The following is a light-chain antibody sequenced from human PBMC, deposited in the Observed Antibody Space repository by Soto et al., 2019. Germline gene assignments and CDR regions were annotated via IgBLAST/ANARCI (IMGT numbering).Light chain of an antibody. CDR1: QPLNNN. J-gene: IGKJ1*01. CDR2: GAS. Sequence: EMGLTQSPGTLSLSPGERATLSCRAGQPLNNNVAWYQHKPGQAPRLLIYGASSRATGIPDRFSGSGSGTDFTLTISRLEPEDFAVYYCQQYGISPSWTFGQGTKVDIK. V-gene: IGKV3-20*01. CDR3: QQYGISPSWT.